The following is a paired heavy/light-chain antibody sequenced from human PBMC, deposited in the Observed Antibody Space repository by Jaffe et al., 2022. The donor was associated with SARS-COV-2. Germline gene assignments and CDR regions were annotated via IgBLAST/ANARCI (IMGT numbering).Heavy chain of an antibody. CDR1: GYTFSYYA. CDR2: INAGNGDT. J-gene: IGHJ6*03. CDR3: ARGPFYYYYMDV. V-gene: IGHV1-3*01. Sequence: QVQLVQSGAEVKKPGASAKVSCKASGYTFSYYAIHWVRQAPGQSLEWMGWINAGNGDTQYSQRFQGRLTITRDTSATTAYMELSSLRSEDAAVYYCARGPFYYYYMDVWGKGTTVTVSS.
Light chain of an antibody. CDR2: GAS. J-gene: IGKJ2*02. V-gene: IGKV3-20*01. CDR3: QQYGSSCT. CDR1: QSVSSTY. Sequence: EIVLTQSPDTLSLSPGERATLSCRASQSVSSTYLAWYQQKPGQAPRLLIYGASSRATGIPDRFSGSGYGTDFTLTIYRLEPEDFAVYYCQQYGSSCTFGQGTKLEIK.